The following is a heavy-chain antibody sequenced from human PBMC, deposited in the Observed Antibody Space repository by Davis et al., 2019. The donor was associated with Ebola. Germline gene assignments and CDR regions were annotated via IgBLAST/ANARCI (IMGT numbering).Heavy chain of an antibody. CDR2: IYYSGSI. Sequence: MPSETLSLTCTVSGASISSGGHYWSWIRQHPGKGLEWIGYIYYSGSIFYNPSLKSRVSISVDTSKNQFSLKLSSVTAADTAVYYCGRCNSWYKGPDHWGQGTLVTVSS. V-gene: IGHV4-30-4*02. J-gene: IGHJ4*02. D-gene: IGHD6-13*01. CDR3: GRCNSWYKGPDH. CDR1: GASISSGGHY.